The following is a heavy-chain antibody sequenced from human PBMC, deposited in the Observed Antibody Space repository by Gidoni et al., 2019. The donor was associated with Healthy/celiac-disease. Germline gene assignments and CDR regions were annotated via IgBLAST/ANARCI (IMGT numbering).Heavy chain of an antibody. CDR1: GYTFTSYD. CDR2: MNPNSGNT. D-gene: IGHD3-3*01. J-gene: IGHJ6*02. V-gene: IGHV1-8*01. Sequence: VQLVQSGAEVKKPGASVKVSCKASGYTFTSYDIHWVRQATGQGLEWMGWMNPNSGNTGYAQKFQGRVTMTRNTSISTAYMELSSLRSEDTAVYYCARAPYDFWSGYYSYNYYGMDVWGQGTTVTVSS. CDR3: ARAPYDFWSGYYSYNYYGMDV.